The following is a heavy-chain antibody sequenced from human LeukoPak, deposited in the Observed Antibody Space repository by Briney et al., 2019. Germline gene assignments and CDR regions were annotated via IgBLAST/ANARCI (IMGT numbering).Heavy chain of an antibody. J-gene: IGHJ6*02. V-gene: IGHV1-69*04. Sequence: SVKVSCKASGGTFSSYAISWVRQAPGQGLEWMGRIIPILGIANYAQKFQGRVTITADKSTSTAYMELSSLRSEDTAVYYCARDPGSIVGATYYYYYGMDVWGQGTTVTVSS. CDR1: GGTFSSYA. CDR3: ARDPGSIVGATYYYYYGMDV. D-gene: IGHD1-26*01. CDR2: IIPILGIA.